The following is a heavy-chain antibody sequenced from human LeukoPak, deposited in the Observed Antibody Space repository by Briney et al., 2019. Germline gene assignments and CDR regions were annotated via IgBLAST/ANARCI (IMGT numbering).Heavy chain of an antibody. CDR1: GGSISSSSYY. J-gene: IGHJ4*02. V-gene: IGHV4-39*07. CDR2: IYYSGST. D-gene: IGHD4-17*01. Sequence: SETLSLTCTVSGGSISSSSYYWGWIRQPPGKGLEWIGSIYYSGSTNYNPSLKSRVTISVDTSKNQFSLKLSSVTAADTAVYYCAGARMTTVTTWFAPFRRGFDYWGQGTLVTVSS. CDR3: AGARMTTVTTWFAPFRRGFDY.